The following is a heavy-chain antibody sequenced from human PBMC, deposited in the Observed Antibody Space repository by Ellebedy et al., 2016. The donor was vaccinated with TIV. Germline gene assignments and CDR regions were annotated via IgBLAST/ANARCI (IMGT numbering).Heavy chain of an antibody. V-gene: IGHV1-58*01. D-gene: IGHD4-17*01. J-gene: IGHJ4*02. CDR1: RFTFTNSA. CDR3: AAESYGDYVGYFDY. Sequence: SVKVSXKASRFTFTNSAVQWVRQARGQRLEWIGWIVVGSGNTNYAQKFQEGVTITRDMSTSTAYMELSSLRSEDTAVYYCAAESYGDYVGYFDYWGQGTLVTVSS. CDR2: IVVGSGNT.